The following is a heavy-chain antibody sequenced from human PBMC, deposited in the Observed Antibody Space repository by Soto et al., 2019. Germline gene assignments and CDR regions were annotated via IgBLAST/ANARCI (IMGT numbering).Heavy chain of an antibody. V-gene: IGHV1-69*06. Sequence: QVQLVQSGAEVKTPGSSLKVSCTVSGSRFSNYVISWVRQAPGHGLEWLGRIIPIFNTTQYAQKFQGRVTITADKSTNTAYLELSSLRSDDTAGYYCAREGRGKKAGYNGLDSLGYWGQGTLVTVSS. CDR3: AREGRGKKAGYNGLDSLGY. CDR2: IIPIFNTT. J-gene: IGHJ4*02. D-gene: IGHD2-2*02. CDR1: GSRFSNYV.